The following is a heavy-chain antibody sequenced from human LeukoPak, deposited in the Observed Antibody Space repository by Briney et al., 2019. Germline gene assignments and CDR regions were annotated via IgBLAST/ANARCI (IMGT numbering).Heavy chain of an antibody. Sequence: PGGSLRRSCAASGFTFDDYGMSWVRQAPGKGLEWVSGINWNGGSTGYADSVKGRFTISRDNAKNSLYLQMNSLRAEDTALYYCARGSYYYDSSGYYYDYWGQGTLVTVSS. J-gene: IGHJ4*02. CDR3: ARGSYYYDSSGYYYDY. D-gene: IGHD3-22*01. CDR1: GFTFDDYG. CDR2: INWNGGST. V-gene: IGHV3-20*04.